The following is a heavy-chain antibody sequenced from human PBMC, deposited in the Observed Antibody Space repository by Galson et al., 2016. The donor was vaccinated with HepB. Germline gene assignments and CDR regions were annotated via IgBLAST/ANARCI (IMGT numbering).Heavy chain of an antibody. CDR1: GYTFTTYS. CDR3: ARTYYYDTSGYYRVFDI. V-gene: IGHV1-18*01. D-gene: IGHD3-22*01. J-gene: IGHJ3*02. CDR2: ISTYNGNT. Sequence: SVKVSCKASGYTFTTYSVSWVRQAPGQGLEWMGWISTYNGNTHYAQKLQGRVTMTTDTSTSTAYMELRSLTSDDTAVYYCARTYYYDTSGYYRVFDIWGQGTMVTVSS.